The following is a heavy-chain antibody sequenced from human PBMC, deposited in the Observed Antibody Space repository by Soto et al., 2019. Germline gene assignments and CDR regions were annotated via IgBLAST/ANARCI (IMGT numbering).Heavy chain of an antibody. V-gene: IGHV4-34*01. CDR2: INHSGST. CDR3: ARERDTMVRGVRFDY. Sequence: QVQLQQWGAGLLKPSETLSLTCAVYGGSFSGYYWSWIRQPPGKGLEWIGEINHSGSTNYNPSLKSRGTISVDTSKNQCSLKLSSVTAADTAVYYCARERDTMVRGVRFDYWGQGTLVTVSS. D-gene: IGHD3-10*01. J-gene: IGHJ4*02. CDR1: GGSFSGYY.